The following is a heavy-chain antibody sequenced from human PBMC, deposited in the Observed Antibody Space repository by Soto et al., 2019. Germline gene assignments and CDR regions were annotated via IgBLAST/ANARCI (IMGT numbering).Heavy chain of an antibody. Sequence: QVQLVQSGTEVKKPGASVKVSCKASGYTFTSYGIHWARQAPGQRLAWLGWINPDNGNTKYSQKFQGRVTVARDTSASTAYMEVGSLTSEDTAVYYCARDDASSWDYWGQGTLVTVSS. J-gene: IGHJ4*02. V-gene: IGHV1-3*01. CDR1: GYTFTSYG. CDR3: ARDDASSWDY. CDR2: INPDNGNT. D-gene: IGHD6-13*01.